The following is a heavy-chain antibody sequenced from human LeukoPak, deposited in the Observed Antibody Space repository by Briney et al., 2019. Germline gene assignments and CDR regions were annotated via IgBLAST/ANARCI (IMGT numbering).Heavy chain of an antibody. CDR2: ISSSSSYI. Sequence: NPGGSLRLSCAASGFTFSSYSMNWVRQAPGKGLEWVSSISSSSSYIYYADSVKGRFTISRDNAKNSLYLQMNSLRVEDTAVYYCARDFGVTRVLYYWGQGTLVTVSS. J-gene: IGHJ4*02. CDR3: ARDFGVTRVLYY. D-gene: IGHD4-17*01. V-gene: IGHV3-21*01. CDR1: GFTFSSYS.